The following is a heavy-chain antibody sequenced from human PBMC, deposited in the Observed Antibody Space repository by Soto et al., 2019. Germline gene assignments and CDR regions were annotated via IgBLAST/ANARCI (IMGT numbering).Heavy chain of an antibody. CDR1: GGSFSGYY. CDR3: ARVRLSYSSSWYRAMKYFDY. V-gene: IGHV4-34*01. D-gene: IGHD6-13*01. J-gene: IGHJ4*02. Sequence: SETLSLTCAVYGGSFSGYYWSWIRQPPGKGLEWIGEINHSGSTNYNPSLKSRVTISVDTSKNQFSLKLSSVTAADTAVYYCARVRLSYSSSWYRAMKYFDYWGQGTLVTVSS. CDR2: INHSGST.